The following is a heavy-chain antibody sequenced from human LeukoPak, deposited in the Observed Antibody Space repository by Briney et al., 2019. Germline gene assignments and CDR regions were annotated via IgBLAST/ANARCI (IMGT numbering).Heavy chain of an antibody. Sequence: GGSLRLSCAASGFTFSSYSMNWVRQAPGKGLEWVSSISSSSSYIYYADSVKGRFTISRDNAKNSLYLQMNSLRAEDTAVYYCARDLVGYPRLETYRYFDYWGQGTLVTVSS. CDR2: ISSSSSYI. D-gene: IGHD1-26*01. J-gene: IGHJ4*02. CDR3: ARDLVGYPRLETYRYFDY. CDR1: GFTFSSYS. V-gene: IGHV3-21*01.